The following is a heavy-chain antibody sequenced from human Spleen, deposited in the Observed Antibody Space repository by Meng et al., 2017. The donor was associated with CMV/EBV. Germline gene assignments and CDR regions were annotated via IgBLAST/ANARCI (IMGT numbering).Heavy chain of an antibody. CDR3: ARVQVVPAANHYYYYGMDV. D-gene: IGHD2-2*01. V-gene: IGHV1-18*01. J-gene: IGHJ6*02. Sequence: ASVKVSCKASGYTFTSYGISWVRQAPGQGLEWMGWISAYNGNTNYAQKLQGRVTMTTDTSTSTAYMELRSLRSDDTAVYYCARVQVVPAANHYYYYGMDVWGQGTTVTVS. CDR1: GYTFTSYG. CDR2: ISAYNGNT.